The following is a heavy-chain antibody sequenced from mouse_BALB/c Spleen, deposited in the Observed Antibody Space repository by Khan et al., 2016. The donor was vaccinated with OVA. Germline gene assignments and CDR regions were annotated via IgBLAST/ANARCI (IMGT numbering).Heavy chain of an antibody. J-gene: IGHJ3*01. CDR1: GFTFSSYG. D-gene: IGHD4-1*01. V-gene: IGHV5-6*01. CDR2: INSDGYYT. CDR3: ASHLTGSFAY. Sequence: EVELVESGGDLVKPGGSLRLSCAASGFTFSSYGMSWVRQFPDKRLEWVATINSDGYYTYYPDTVTGRFTISRNNAENTLYLQISSLKSEDTAIYYCASHLTGSFAYWGQGTLVTVSA.